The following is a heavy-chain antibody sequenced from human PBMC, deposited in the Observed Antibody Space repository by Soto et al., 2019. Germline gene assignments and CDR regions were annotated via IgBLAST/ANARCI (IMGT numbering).Heavy chain of an antibody. CDR2: VYYSGGA. Sequence: SETLSLTCTVSGVSIHNSHSFWGWIRQPPGKGLEFIGTVYYSGGAHYNSSLKSRVTISVDTANNQVSLRMRSLTAADTAVYYCGRVVEVATRHTDLDSWGQGTLVTVS. CDR1: GVSIHNSHSF. CDR3: GRVVEVATRHTDLDS. J-gene: IGHJ5*01. D-gene: IGHD2-21*01. V-gene: IGHV4-39*01.